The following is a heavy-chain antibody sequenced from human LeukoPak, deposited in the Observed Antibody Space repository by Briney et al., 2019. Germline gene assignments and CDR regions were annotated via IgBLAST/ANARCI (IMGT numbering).Heavy chain of an antibody. Sequence: GRSLRLSCAASGFTFSSYGMHWVRQAPGKGLEWVVVIWYDGSNKYYADSVKGRFTISRDNSKNTLYLQMNSLRAEDTAVYYCARGASSGWYGGFDYWGQGTLVTVSS. J-gene: IGHJ4*02. V-gene: IGHV3-33*01. CDR3: ARGASSGWYGGFDY. D-gene: IGHD6-19*01. CDR2: IWYDGSNK. CDR1: GFTFSSYG.